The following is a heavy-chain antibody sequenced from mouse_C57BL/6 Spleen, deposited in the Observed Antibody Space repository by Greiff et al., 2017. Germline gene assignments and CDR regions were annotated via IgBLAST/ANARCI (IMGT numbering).Heavy chain of an antibody. CDR3: TRPLDV. Sequence: LQESGAELVRPGASVTLSCKASGYTFTDYEMHWVKQTPVHGLEWIGAIDPETGGTAYNQKFNGKAILTADKSSSTAYMELRSLTSEDSAVYYFTRPLDVWGTGTTVTVSS. CDR2: IDPETGGT. V-gene: IGHV1-15*01. J-gene: IGHJ1*03. CDR1: GYTFTDYE.